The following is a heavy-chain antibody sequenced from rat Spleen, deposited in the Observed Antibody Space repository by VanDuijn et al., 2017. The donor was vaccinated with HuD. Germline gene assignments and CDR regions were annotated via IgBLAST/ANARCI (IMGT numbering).Heavy chain of an antibody. D-gene: IGHD4-3*01. Sequence: QVQLKESGPGLVQPSQTLSLTCTVSGFSLTSYNVHWVRQPPGKGLEWMGRMRYNGDTSYNSALKSRLSISRDTSKNQVFLKMNSLQTEDTGTYYCTRDNSGYWYFDFWGPGTMVTVSS. J-gene: IGHJ1*01. V-gene: IGHV2-63*01. CDR2: MRYNGDT. CDR3: TRDNSGYWYFDF. CDR1: GFSLTSYN.